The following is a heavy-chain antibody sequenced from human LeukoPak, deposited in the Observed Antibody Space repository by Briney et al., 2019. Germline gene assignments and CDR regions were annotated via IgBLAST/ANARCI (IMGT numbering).Heavy chain of an antibody. CDR3: ARNPPFSYDRNVGDKLFDV. D-gene: IGHD3-22*01. CDR1: GYTFSNYG. J-gene: IGHJ3*01. CDR2: ISAYNGNS. V-gene: IGHV1-18*01. Sequence: ASVTVSCKTSGYTFSNYGISWVRQAPGQGLEWMGWISAYNGNSQYAQKLQGRVSMTTDTSTSTAYMELMNLSSDDTALYYCARNPPFSYDRNVGDKLFDVWGQGTMVAVSS.